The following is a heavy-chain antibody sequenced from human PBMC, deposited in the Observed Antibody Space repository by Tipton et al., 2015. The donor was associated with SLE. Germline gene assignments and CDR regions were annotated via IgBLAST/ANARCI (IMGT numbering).Heavy chain of an antibody. J-gene: IGHJ1*01. V-gene: IGHV3-33*01. D-gene: IGHD1-26*01. CDR3: ARDGWDLLGYFQH. CDR1: GFIFSNYG. CDR2: IWHDGSNK. Sequence: SGFIFSNYGLRWVRQAPGKGLEWVALIWHDGSNKNYAESVKGRFTISRDNSKNTLYLQMNSLRAEDTAVYYRARDGWDLLGYFQHWGQGTLVTVSS.